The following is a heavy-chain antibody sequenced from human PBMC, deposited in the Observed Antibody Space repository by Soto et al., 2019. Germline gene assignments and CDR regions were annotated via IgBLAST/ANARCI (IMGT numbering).Heavy chain of an antibody. J-gene: IGHJ4*01. CDR3: ETDLVFSLPAARNSFDY. V-gene: IGHV1-24*01. Sequence: GASVKVSCKVSGYTLTELSMHWVRQAPGRGLEWMGGFDPEDGETIYAQKFQGRVTMTEDTSTDTVYMDLSSLRPEYTAVYYCETDLVFSLPAARNSFDYWG. CDR2: FDPEDGET. D-gene: IGHD2-2*01. CDR1: GYTLTELS.